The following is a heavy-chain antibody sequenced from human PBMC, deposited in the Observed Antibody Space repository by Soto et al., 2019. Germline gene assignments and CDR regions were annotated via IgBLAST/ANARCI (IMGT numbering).Heavy chain of an antibody. Sequence: ETLSLTCAVYGGSFSDYSWTWIRQPPGKGLEWIGEINHSGSTYYNPSLKSRVTISVDTSKNQFSLKLTSVTAADTAVYYCARGLRYFDWSTTPGDYFDYWGQGTLVTVAS. D-gene: IGHD3-9*01. J-gene: IGHJ4*02. CDR1: GGSFSDYS. CDR2: INHSGST. V-gene: IGHV4-34*01. CDR3: ARGLRYFDWSTTPGDYFDY.